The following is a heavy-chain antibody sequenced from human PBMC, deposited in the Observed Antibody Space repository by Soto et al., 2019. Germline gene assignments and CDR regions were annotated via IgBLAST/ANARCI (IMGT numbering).Heavy chain of an antibody. CDR2: IYPGDSDT. Sequence: KVSCKASGGTFSSYAIGWVRQMPGKGLEWMGIIYPGDSDTRYSPSFQGQVTISADKSISTAYLQWSSLKASDTAMYYCAVLRLAARSYYFDYRAQGTLVTVSS. CDR1: GGTFSSYA. J-gene: IGHJ4*02. D-gene: IGHD3-3*01. V-gene: IGHV5-51*01. CDR3: AVLRLAARSYYFDY.